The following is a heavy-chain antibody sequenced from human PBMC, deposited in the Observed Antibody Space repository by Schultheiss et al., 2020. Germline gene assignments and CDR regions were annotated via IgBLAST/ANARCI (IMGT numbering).Heavy chain of an antibody. V-gene: IGHV1-69*05. CDR3: ARLGVAAAGGQTFDY. CDR2: IIPIFGTA. J-gene: IGHJ4*02. D-gene: IGHD6-13*01. Sequence: SVKVSCKASGGTFSSYAISWVRQAPGQGLEWMGGIIPIFGTANYAQKFQGRVTMTRDTSTSTVYMELSSLRSEDTAVYYCARLGVAAAGGQTFDYWGQGTLVTVSS. CDR1: GGTFSSYA.